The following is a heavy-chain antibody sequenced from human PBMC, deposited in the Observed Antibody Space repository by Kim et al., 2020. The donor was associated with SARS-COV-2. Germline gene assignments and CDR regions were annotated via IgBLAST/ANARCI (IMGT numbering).Heavy chain of an antibody. V-gene: IGHV2-5*02. J-gene: IGHJ4*02. CDR1: GFSLSTSGVG. CDR2: IYWDDDK. D-gene: IGHD6-13*01. Sequence: SGPTLVKPTQTLTLTCTFSGFSLSTSGVGVGWIRQPPGKALEWLALIYWDDDKRYSPSLKSRLTITKDTSKNQVVLTMTNLDPVDTATYYCAHRLIAAAGFDYWGQGTLVTVSS. CDR3: AHRLIAAAGFDY.